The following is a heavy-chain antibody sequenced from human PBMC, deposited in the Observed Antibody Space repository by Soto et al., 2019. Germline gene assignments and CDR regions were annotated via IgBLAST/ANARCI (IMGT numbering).Heavy chain of an antibody. J-gene: IGHJ6*03. V-gene: IGHV1-18*01. D-gene: IGHD6-13*01. CDR2: ISAHNGNT. CDR1: GYTFTSYG. CDR3: ARGGWGGYDSSSWYLDV. Sequence: AASVKVSCKASGYTFTSYGISWVRQAPGQGLEWMGWISAHNGNTNYAQKLQGRVTMTTDTSTSTAYMELRSLRSDDTAVYYCARGGWGGYDSSSWYLDVWGKGTTVTVSS.